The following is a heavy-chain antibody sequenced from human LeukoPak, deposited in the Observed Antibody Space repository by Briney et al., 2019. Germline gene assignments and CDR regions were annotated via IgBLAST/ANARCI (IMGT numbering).Heavy chain of an antibody. D-gene: IGHD6-25*01. Sequence: GRSLRLSCAASGFTFSSYGMHWVRQAPGKGLEWVAVIWYDGSNKYYADSVKGRFTISRDNSKNTLYLQMSSLRAEDTAVYYCARDGLSSGSMDVWGQGTTVTVSS. CDR3: ARDGLSSGSMDV. CDR1: GFTFSSYG. J-gene: IGHJ6*02. V-gene: IGHV3-33*01. CDR2: IWYDGSNK.